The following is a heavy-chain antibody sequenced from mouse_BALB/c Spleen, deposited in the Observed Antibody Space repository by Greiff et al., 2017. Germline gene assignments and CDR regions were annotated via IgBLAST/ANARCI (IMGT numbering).Heavy chain of an antibody. J-gene: IGHJ2*01. CDR1: GYTFTSYV. Sequence: VHVKQSGPELVKPGASVKMSCKASGYTFTSYVMHWVKQKPGQGLEWIGYINPYNDGTKYNEKFKGKATLTSDKSSSSAYMELSSLTSEDSAVYYCARAGGYQYYFDYWGQGTTLTVSS. CDR3: ARAGGYQYYFDY. D-gene: IGHD3-1*01. CDR2: INPYNDGT. V-gene: IGHV1-14*01.